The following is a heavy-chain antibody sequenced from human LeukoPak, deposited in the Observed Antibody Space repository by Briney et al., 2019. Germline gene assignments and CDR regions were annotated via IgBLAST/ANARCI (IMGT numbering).Heavy chain of an antibody. D-gene: IGHD6-13*01. CDR2: IYSGGTT. CDR3: ASSSWSRSNWFDP. J-gene: IGHJ5*02. Sequence: PGGSLRLSCAAFGFTVSSNSMTWVRQAPGKGLEWVSVIYSGGTTYYADSVKGRFTISRDNSKNTLYLQMNSLRLEDTAVYYCASSSWSRSNWFDPWGQGTLVTVSS. CDR1: GFTVSSNS. V-gene: IGHV3-66*02.